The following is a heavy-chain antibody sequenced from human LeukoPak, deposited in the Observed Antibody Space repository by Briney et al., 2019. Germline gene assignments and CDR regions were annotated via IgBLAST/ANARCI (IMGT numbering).Heavy chain of an antibody. J-gene: IGHJ3*02. D-gene: IGHD1-7*01. CDR1: GFTFSGSA. Sequence: GGSLRLSCAASGFTFSGSAMHWVRQASGKGLEWVGRIRSKANSYATAYAASVKGRFTISRDDSKNTAYLQMNSLKTEDTAVYYCTRPGTKLDLVDDAFDIWGQGTMVTVSS. V-gene: IGHV3-73*01. CDR2: IRSKANSYAT. CDR3: TRPGTKLDLVDDAFDI.